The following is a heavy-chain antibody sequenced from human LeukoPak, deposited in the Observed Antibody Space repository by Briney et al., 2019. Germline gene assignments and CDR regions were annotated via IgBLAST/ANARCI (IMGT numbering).Heavy chain of an antibody. J-gene: IGHJ5*02. CDR2: FDPEDGET. CDR3: ATEVLAVAGRQALNWFDP. Sequence: ASVKVSCKVSGYTLTELSMHWVRQAPGKGLGWMGGFDPEDGETIYAQKFQGRVTMTEDTSTDTAYMELSSLRSEDTAVYYCATEVLAVAGRQALNWFDPWGQGTLVTVSS. D-gene: IGHD6-19*01. CDR1: GYTLTELS. V-gene: IGHV1-24*01.